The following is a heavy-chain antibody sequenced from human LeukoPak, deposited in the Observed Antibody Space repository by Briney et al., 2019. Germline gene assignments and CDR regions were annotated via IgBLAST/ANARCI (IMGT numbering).Heavy chain of an antibody. CDR3: AKVVDKEELYCSGGSCYGNYYGMDV. V-gene: IGHV3-23*01. CDR1: GFTFSSYT. Sequence: PGGSLRLSCAASGFTFSSYTMSWVRQAPGKGLEWVSTITTSDGNTYYADSVKGRFTVSRDNSKNTLFLQMNSLRAEDTAVYYCAKVVDKEELYCSGGSCYGNYYGMDVWGQGTTVTVSS. D-gene: IGHD2-15*01. CDR2: ITTSDGNT. J-gene: IGHJ6*02.